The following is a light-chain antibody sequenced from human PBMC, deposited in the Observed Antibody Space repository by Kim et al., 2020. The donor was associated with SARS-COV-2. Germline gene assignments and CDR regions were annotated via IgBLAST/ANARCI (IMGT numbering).Light chain of an antibody. CDR2: KAS. J-gene: IGKJ1*01. CDR3: QQYSSSPWM. V-gene: IGKV1-5*03. Sequence: ASVGDRVTITCRASQNISTLLAWYQQRPGTAPNLLIYKASILETGVTSTFSGRGSGTEFTLTISCLRPEDYATYYCQQYSSSPWMFGQGTKVDIK. CDR1: QNISTL.